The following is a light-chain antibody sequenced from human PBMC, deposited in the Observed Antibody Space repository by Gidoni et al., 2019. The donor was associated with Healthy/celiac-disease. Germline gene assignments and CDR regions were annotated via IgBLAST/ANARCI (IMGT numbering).Light chain of an antibody. CDR1: KLGYKY. Sequence: SYELNKTHSVHVSPGQTASHTCSGDKLGYKYACWYQQKPGQSPVLVIYQDSKRPSGIHERFSGSNSWNTATLTISGTQAMDESDYYCPACYSSTPLLVFGGGTKLTVL. CDR3: PACYSSTPLLV. CDR2: QDS. V-gene: IGLV3-1*01. J-gene: IGLJ2*01.